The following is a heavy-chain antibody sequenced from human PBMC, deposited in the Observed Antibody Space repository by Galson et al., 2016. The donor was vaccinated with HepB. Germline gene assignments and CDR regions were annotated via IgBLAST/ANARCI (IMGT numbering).Heavy chain of an antibody. V-gene: IGHV3-9*01. CDR2: ISWNSANL. D-gene: IGHD2-21*01. CDR3: AKPLWRSPDAFEI. Sequence: SLRLSCAASGFSFDDYAMHWVRQAPGKGLEWVSGISWNSANLAYADSVKGRFTISRDNAKNSLYAQMNSLRAEDTALYYCAKPLWRSPDAFEIWGQGTMVTVSS. J-gene: IGHJ3*02. CDR1: GFSFDDYA.